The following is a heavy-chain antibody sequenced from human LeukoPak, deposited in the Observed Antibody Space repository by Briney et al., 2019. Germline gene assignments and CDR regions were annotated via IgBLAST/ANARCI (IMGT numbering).Heavy chain of an antibody. Sequence: GASVKVSCKASGYTFTGYYMHWVRQAPGQGLEWMGWINPNNGGTNYAQKFQGRVTMTRDTSISTAYMELSRLRSDDTAVYYCARDLTVTHGGPLGYWGQGTLVTVSS. D-gene: IGHD4-17*01. CDR1: GYTFTGYY. CDR3: ARDLTVTHGGPLGY. J-gene: IGHJ4*02. V-gene: IGHV1-2*02. CDR2: INPNNGGT.